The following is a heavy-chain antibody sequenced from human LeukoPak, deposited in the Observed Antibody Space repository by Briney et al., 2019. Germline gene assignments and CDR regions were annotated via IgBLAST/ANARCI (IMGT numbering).Heavy chain of an antibody. J-gene: IGHJ4*02. V-gene: IGHV4-61*02. CDR3: ARFRLRGYSSGWSHFDY. CDR1: GGSISSGSYY. Sequence: SETLSLTCTVSGGSISSGSYYWSWIRQPAGKGLEWIGRIYTSGSTNYNPSLKSRVTISVDTSKDQFSLKLSSVTAADTAVYYCARFRLRGYSSGWSHFDYWGQGTLVTVSS. D-gene: IGHD6-19*01. CDR2: IYTSGST.